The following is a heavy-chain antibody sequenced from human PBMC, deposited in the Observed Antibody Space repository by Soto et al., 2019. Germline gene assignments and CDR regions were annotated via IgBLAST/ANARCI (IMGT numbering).Heavy chain of an antibody. J-gene: IGHJ4*02. V-gene: IGHV4-59*08. Sequence: SETLSLTCTVSGGSISSYYWSWIRQPPGKGLEWIGYIYYSGSTNYNPSLKGRVTISVDTSKNQFSLKLSSVTAADTAVYYCARRYGDYFDYWGQETLVTVPS. D-gene: IGHD4-17*01. CDR1: GGSISSYY. CDR2: IYYSGST. CDR3: ARRYGDYFDY.